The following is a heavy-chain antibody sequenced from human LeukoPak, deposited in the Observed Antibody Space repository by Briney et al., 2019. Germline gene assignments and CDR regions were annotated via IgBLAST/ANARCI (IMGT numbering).Heavy chain of an antibody. CDR3: ATGGARLYGMDV. V-gene: IGHV4-59*02. J-gene: IGHJ6*02. CDR1: GGFVSSNY. CDR2: IYYSGST. D-gene: IGHD4/OR15-4a*01. Sequence: PSETLSLTCTVSGGFVSSNYWSWIRQPPGKGLEWIGYIYYSGSTNYNPSLKSRVTISEDTSKSQFSLKLTSVTVADTAVYYCATGGARLYGMDVWGQGTTVTVSS.